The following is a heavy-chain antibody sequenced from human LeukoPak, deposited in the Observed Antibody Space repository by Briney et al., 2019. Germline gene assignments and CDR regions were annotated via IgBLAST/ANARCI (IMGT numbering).Heavy chain of an antibody. CDR1: GYTFTSYD. V-gene: IGHV1-8*03. Sequence: ASVKVSCKASGYTFTSYDINWVRQATGQGLEWMGWMNPNSGNTGYAQKFQGRVTITRNTSISTAYMELSSLRSEDTAVYYCARGLWITFGGVISWFDPWGQGTLVTVSS. CDR3: ARGLWITFGGVISWFDP. D-gene: IGHD3-16*01. CDR2: MNPNSGNT. J-gene: IGHJ5*02.